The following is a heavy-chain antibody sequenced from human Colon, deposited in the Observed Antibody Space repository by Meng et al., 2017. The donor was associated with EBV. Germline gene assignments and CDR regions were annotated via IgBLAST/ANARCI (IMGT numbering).Heavy chain of an antibody. CDR2: INPNSGGT. D-gene: IGHD3-22*01. CDR1: GYTFTGYY. CDR3: AKVRDISSDSSSYYDY. J-gene: IGHJ4*02. V-gene: IGHV1-2*02. Sequence: VARVKKPGASVKVSCKASGYTFTGYYLHWVRQAPGQGLEWMGWINPNSGGTNYAQKFQGRVTMTRDTSISTAYMELSRLRSDDTAIYYCAKVRDISSDSSSYYDYWGQGTLVTVSS.